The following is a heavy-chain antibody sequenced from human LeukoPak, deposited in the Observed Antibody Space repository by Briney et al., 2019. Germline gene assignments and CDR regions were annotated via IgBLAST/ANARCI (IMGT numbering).Heavy chain of an antibody. D-gene: IGHD2-2*02. CDR3: TRGIVVVPAAILPFGAFDI. Sequence: ASVKVSCKASGYTFTGYYMHWVRQAPGQGLEWMGWINPNSGGTNYAQKFQGRVTMTRDTSISTAYMGLSRLRSDDTAVYYCTRGIVVVPAAILPFGAFDIWGQGTMVTVSS. J-gene: IGHJ3*02. V-gene: IGHV1-2*02. CDR1: GYTFTGYY. CDR2: INPNSGGT.